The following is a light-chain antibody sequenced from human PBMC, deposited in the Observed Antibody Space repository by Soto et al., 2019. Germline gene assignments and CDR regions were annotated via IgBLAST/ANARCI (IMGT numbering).Light chain of an antibody. J-gene: IGKJ4*01. Sequence: DIVMTQSPDSLAVSLGERATINCKSSQSVLYSHNNKNCLAWYQQKPGQPPKLLIYWASTRESGVPDRFSGSGSGTDFTHTISSLQAEDVAVYYCQQYYSNFLTFGGGTKVEIK. V-gene: IGKV4-1*01. CDR1: QSVLYSHNNKNC. CDR2: WAS. CDR3: QQYYSNFLT.